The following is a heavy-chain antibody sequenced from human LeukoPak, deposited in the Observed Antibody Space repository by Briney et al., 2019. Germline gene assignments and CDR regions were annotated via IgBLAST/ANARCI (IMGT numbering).Heavy chain of an antibody. D-gene: IGHD3-3*02. Sequence: GRSLRLSCAASGFTFSSYGMHWVRQAPGKGLEWVAVIWYDGSDEYYTDSVKGRFTIFRDNSKNTLYLQMNSLRAEDTAVYYCARRDISDAFDIWGLGTMVTVSS. V-gene: IGHV3-33*01. CDR3: ARRDISDAFDI. CDR2: IWYDGSDE. J-gene: IGHJ3*02. CDR1: GFTFSSYG.